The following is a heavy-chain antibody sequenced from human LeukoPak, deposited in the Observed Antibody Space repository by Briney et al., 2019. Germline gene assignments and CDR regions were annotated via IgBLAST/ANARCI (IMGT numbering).Heavy chain of an antibody. CDR2: IWYDGSNK. J-gene: IGHJ4*02. CDR3: ARAYPTTVTTPYYFDY. V-gene: IGHV3-33*01. D-gene: IGHD4-17*01. CDR1: GFTFSSYG. Sequence: GRSLRLSCAASGFTFSSYGMHWVRQAPGKGLEWVAVIWYDGSNKYYADFVKGRFTISRDNSKNTLYLQMNSLRAEDTAVYYCARAYPTTVTTPYYFDYWGQGTLVTVSS.